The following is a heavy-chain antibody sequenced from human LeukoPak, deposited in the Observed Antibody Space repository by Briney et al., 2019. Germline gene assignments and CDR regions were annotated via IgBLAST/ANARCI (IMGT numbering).Heavy chain of an antibody. V-gene: IGHV4-59*01. CDR1: GGSISTYY. CDR3: ARVGSYNFDY. J-gene: IGHJ4*02. D-gene: IGHD3-10*01. CDR2: IYYSGNT. Sequence: PSGTLSLTCTVSGGSISTYYWSWIRQPPGKGLEWIGYIYYSGNTVYNPSLKSRVTMSVDTSKSQFSLRLSSVTTADTAVYYCARVGSYNFDYWGQGTLVTVSS.